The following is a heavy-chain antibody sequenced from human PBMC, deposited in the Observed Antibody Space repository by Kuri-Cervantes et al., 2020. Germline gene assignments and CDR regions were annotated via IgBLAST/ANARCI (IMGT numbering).Heavy chain of an antibody. Sequence: GGSLRLSCAASGFTFSSYSMNWVRQAPGKGLEWVSYISSSSSTIYYADSVKGRFTISRDNSKNTLYLQMNSLRAEDTAVYYCARHSSRWGMDVWGQGTTVTVSS. CDR1: GFTFSSYS. V-gene: IGHV3-48*01. CDR2: ISSSSSTI. D-gene: IGHD6-13*01. CDR3: ARHSSRWGMDV. J-gene: IGHJ6*02.